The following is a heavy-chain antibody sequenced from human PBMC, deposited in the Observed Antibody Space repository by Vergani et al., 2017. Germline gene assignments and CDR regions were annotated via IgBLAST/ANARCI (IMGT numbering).Heavy chain of an antibody. CDR3: AREYYSGSAN. CDR1: GYTFTSYY. Sequence: QVQLVQSGAEVKKPGASVKVSCKASGYTFTSYYLHWVRQAPGQGLEWMGIIYPNDGTTNYAQKFQGRVTMTRRTSTSTVYMELSSLTSEDTAVYYCAREYYSGSANWGQGTLVTVSS. CDR2: IYPNDGTT. V-gene: IGHV1-46*03. J-gene: IGHJ4*02. D-gene: IGHD1-26*01.